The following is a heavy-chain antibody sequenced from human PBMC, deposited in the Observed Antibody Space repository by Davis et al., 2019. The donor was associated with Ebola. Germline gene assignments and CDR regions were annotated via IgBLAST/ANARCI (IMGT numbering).Heavy chain of an antibody. CDR2: IYYSGST. D-gene: IGHD6-13*01. V-gene: IGHV4-39*01. J-gene: IGHJ6*02. Sequence: PSETLSLTCTVSGGSISSSSYYWSWIRQHPGKGLEWIGYIYYSGSTYYNPSLKSRVTIAVDTSKNQFSLKLSSVTAADTAVYYCARHTAAAAPYYYYGMDVWGQGTTVTVSS. CDR1: GGSISSSSYY. CDR3: ARHTAAAAPYYYYGMDV.